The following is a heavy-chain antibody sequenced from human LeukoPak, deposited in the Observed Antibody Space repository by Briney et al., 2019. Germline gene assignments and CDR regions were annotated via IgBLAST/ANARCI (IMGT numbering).Heavy chain of an antibody. CDR3: ARTQKYYDLWSGMN. CDR1: GFTFSDYY. CDR2: ISSSGSAD. Sequence: GGSLRLSCAATGFTFSDYYMSWLRQAPGKGLEWISYISSSGSADYYADSVQGRFTVSRDNAKSSPYLQMNSLRAEDTAVYYCARTQKYYDLWSGMNWGQGTLVTVSS. V-gene: IGHV3-11*04. D-gene: IGHD3-3*01. J-gene: IGHJ4*02.